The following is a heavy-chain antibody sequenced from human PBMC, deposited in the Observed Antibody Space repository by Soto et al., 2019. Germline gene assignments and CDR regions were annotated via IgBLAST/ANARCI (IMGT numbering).Heavy chain of an antibody. D-gene: IGHD3-10*01. CDR2: FDPEDGET. CDR3: ATDLPELLDY. J-gene: IGHJ4*02. Sequence: ASVKVSCKVSRDTLTGLSMRWVRQAPGKGLEWMGGFDPEDGETIYAQKFQGRVTMTEDTSTDTAYMELSSLRSEDTAVYYCATDLPELLDYWGQGTLVTSPQ. CDR1: RDTLTGLS. V-gene: IGHV1-24*01.